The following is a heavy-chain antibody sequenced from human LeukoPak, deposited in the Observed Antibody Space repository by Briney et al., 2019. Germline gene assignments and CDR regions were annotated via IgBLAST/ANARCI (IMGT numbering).Heavy chain of an antibody. J-gene: IGHJ4*02. CDR1: GFTFSRYA. Sequence: PGGSLRLSCAASGFTFSRYAMKWVRQAPDKRLEYVSGMDDSGAHTYYADSVKGRFTMSRDNSRDTLYLQMGSLRPEDTAVYFCARDGKAKNDFWGQGTLVTVST. D-gene: IGHD1-26*01. V-gene: IGHV3-64*02. CDR3: ARDGKAKNDF. CDR2: MDDSGAHT.